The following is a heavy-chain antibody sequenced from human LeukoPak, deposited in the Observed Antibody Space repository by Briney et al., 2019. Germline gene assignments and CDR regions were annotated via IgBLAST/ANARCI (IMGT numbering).Heavy chain of an antibody. D-gene: IGHD3-22*01. CDR2: ISGSGGST. J-gene: IGHJ6*02. CDR3: ARPYYYDSSGYPGLYYGMDV. CDR1: GFTFSSYA. Sequence: PGGSLRLSCAASGFTFSSYAMSWVRQAPGKGLEWVSAISGSGGSTYYADSVKGRFTISRDNSKNTLYLQMNSLRAEDTAVYYCARPYYYDSSGYPGLYYGMDVWGQGTTVTVSS. V-gene: IGHV3-23*01.